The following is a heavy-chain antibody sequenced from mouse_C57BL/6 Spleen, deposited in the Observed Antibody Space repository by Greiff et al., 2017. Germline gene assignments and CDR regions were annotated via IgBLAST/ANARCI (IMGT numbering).Heavy chain of an antibody. CDR1: GYTFTDYE. J-gene: IGHJ3*01. D-gene: IGHD1-1*01. Sequence: VQLQQSGAELVRPGASVTLSCKASGYTFTDYEMHWVKQTPVHGLEWIGAIDPETGGTGYNQKFKGKAILTADKSSSTAYMELRSLTSEDSAVYYCTIYCYGSSWFAYWGQGTLVTVSA. V-gene: IGHV1-15*01. CDR3: TIYCYGSSWFAY. CDR2: IDPETGGT.